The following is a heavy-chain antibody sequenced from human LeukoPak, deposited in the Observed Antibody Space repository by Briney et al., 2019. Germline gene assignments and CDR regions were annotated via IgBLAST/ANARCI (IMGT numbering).Heavy chain of an antibody. Sequence: GGSLRLSCAASGFTFSSYAMSWVRQAPGKGLEWVSAISGSGGSTYYADSVKGRFTISRDNAKNSLYLQMNSLRAEDTAVYYCASLSSIVATYWGQGTLVTVSS. D-gene: IGHD5-12*01. CDR3: ASLSSIVATY. J-gene: IGHJ4*02. CDR2: ISGSGGST. V-gene: IGHV3-23*01. CDR1: GFTFSSYA.